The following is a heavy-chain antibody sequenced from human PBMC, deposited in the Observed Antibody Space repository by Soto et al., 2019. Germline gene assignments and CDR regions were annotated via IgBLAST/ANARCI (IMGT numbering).Heavy chain of an antibody. CDR2: INHRGST. CDR1: VGSFSGYY. V-gene: IGHV4-34*01. J-gene: IGHJ3*02. CDR3: ARVDDI. Sequence: SETLSLTRAVYVGSFSGYYGSWIRQPPGKGLEWIGEINHRGSTKYNPALKSRVTMSVDTSKNQFSLKLSSVTAADTAVYYCARVDDIWGQGTMVTVS.